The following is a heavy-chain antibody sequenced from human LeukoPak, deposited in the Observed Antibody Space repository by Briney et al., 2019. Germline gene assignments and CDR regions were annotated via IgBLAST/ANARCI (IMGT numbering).Heavy chain of an antibody. CDR2: ISSSGSTI. D-gene: IGHD1-20*01. J-gene: IGHJ4*02. Sequence: GGSLRLSCAASGFTFSDYYMSWIRQAPGKGPEWVSYISSSGSTIYYADSVKGRFTISRDNAKNSLYPQMNSLRTEDTAVYYCARRRYNWNAIDYWGQGTLVTVSS. V-gene: IGHV3-11*01. CDR3: ARRRYNWNAIDY. CDR1: GFTFSDYY.